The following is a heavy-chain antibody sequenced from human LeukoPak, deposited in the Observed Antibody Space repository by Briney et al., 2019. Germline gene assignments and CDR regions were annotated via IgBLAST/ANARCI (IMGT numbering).Heavy chain of an antibody. J-gene: IGHJ6*03. Sequence: GGSLRLSCAASGFTFSDYYMSWIRQAPGKGLECVAYISASGVTIYYADFVKGRFTISRDNAKNSLYLRMTSLGAEDTAVYYGTTAVGATSYYYYYMDVWGKGTTVTVSS. CDR3: TTAVGATSYYYYYMDV. CDR1: GFTFSDYY. CDR2: ISASGVTI. D-gene: IGHD1-26*01. V-gene: IGHV3-11*01.